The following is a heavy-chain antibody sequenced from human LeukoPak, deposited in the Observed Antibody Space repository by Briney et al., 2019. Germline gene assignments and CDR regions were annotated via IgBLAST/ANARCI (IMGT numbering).Heavy chain of an antibody. V-gene: IGHV3-66*01. J-gene: IGHJ3*01. CDR1: AFTVSSNH. CDR3: ARAGLVVVTAKKSDAFDV. Sequence: GGSLRLSCAASAFTVSSNHMSWVRQAPGKGLGWVSLIYSGGGTYYADSVKGRFTISRDNSKNTLYLQMNSLRAEDTAVYYCARAGLVVVTAKKSDAFDVWGQGTMVTVSS. CDR2: IYSGGGT. D-gene: IGHD2-21*02.